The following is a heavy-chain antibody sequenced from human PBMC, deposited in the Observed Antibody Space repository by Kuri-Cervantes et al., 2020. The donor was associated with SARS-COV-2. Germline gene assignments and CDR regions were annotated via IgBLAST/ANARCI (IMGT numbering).Heavy chain of an antibody. CDR1: GFTFSSYW. J-gene: IGHJ6*02. Sequence: GESLKISCAASGFTFSSYWMSWVRQAPGKGLEWVANIKQDGSEKYYVGSVKGRFTISRDNAKNSLYLQMNSLRAEDTAVYYCARSKVLERYYYYYYGMDVWGQGTTVTVSS. CDR3: ARSKVLERYYYYYYGMDV. CDR2: IKQDGSEK. D-gene: IGHD1-1*01. V-gene: IGHV3-7*01.